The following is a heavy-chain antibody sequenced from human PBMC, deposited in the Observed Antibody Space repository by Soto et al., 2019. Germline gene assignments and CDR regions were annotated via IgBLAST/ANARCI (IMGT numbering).Heavy chain of an antibody. V-gene: IGHV4-30-4*01. D-gene: IGHD2-8*01. Sequence: LSLTCTVSGGSISSGDYYWSWIRQPPGKRLEWIGYIYYSGSTYYNPSLKSRVTISVDTSKNQFSLKLSSVTAADTAVYYCAREAAPPCSFDSWGQGTLVTGSS. CDR1: GGSISSGDYY. J-gene: IGHJ5*01. CDR2: IYYSGST. CDR3: AREAAPPCSFDS.